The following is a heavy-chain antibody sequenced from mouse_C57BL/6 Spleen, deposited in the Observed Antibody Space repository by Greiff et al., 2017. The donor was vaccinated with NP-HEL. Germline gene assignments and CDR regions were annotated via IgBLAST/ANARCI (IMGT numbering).Heavy chain of an antibody. D-gene: IGHD2-1*01. CDR2: IRNKANGYTT. CDR1: GFTFTDYY. V-gene: IGHV7-3*03. CDR3: AIDYGTPFDY. Sequence: EVMLVESGGGLVQPGGSLSLSCAASGFTFTDYYMSWVRQPPGKALEWLGFIRNKANGYTTEYSASVKGRFTISRDNYQSILYLQMNALRAEDSATYYCAIDYGTPFDYWGQGTTLTVSS. J-gene: IGHJ2*01.